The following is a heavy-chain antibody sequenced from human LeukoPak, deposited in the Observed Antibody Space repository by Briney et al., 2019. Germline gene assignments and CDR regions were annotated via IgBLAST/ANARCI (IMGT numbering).Heavy chain of an antibody. V-gene: IGHV4-59*01. D-gene: IGHD5-24*01. J-gene: IGHJ4*02. CDR2: VYYSGNT. CDR1: GVSISNYY. CDR3: ARTRDGYSTYFDY. Sequence: PSETLSLTCSVSGVSISNYYWTWIRQPPGKGLEWVGYVYYSGNTNYNPSLKSRVTISVDTSKNQFSLKLSSVTAADTAVYYCARTRDGYSTYFDYWGQGTLVTVSS.